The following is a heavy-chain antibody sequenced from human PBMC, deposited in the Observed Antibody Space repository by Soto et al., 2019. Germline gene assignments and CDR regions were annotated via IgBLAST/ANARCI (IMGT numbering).Heavy chain of an antibody. Sequence: GGSLRLSCAAPGFTFSSYGMHWVRQAPGKGLEWVAVIWYDGSNKYYADSVKGRFTISRDNSKNTLYLQMNSLRAEDTAVYYCARDWEGSSWYGHYYGMDVWGQGTTVTVSS. J-gene: IGHJ6*02. V-gene: IGHV3-33*01. CDR1: GFTFSSYG. CDR3: ARDWEGSSWYGHYYGMDV. CDR2: IWYDGSNK. D-gene: IGHD6-13*01.